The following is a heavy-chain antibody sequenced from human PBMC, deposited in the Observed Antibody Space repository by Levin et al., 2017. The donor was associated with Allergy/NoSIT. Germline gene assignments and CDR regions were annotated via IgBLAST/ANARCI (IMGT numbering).Heavy chain of an antibody. Sequence: SETLSLTCTVSGGSITSSSYYWGWIRQPPGRGLEWIGNLYYSGSAYYNPSLESRASIILDTSKNQLSLKLTSVTAADTAVYYCARPSPLYCRGPNCFGPFDYWGQGALVTVSS. CDR1: GGSITSSSYY. J-gene: IGHJ4*02. D-gene: IGHD2-15*01. CDR3: ARPSPLYCRGPNCFGPFDY. CDR2: LYYSGSA. V-gene: IGHV4-39*01.